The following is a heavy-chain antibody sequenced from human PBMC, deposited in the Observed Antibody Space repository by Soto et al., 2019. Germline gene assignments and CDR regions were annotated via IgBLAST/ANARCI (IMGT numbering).Heavy chain of an antibody. CDR3: ARDKYTTYVNYFDL. D-gene: IGHD3-16*01. V-gene: IGHV3-11*01. Sequence: QVQLLESGGGLIKPGGSLRLSCAASGFMFRDYYMTSMRQAPGKGLEWISTISSSGGTTYYAASVKGRATISRDNPNNSLYLQMSGLRAEDTALYYCARDKYTTYVNYFDLWGQGTLVTVSS. CDR1: GFMFRDYY. J-gene: IGHJ5*02. CDR2: ISSSGGTT.